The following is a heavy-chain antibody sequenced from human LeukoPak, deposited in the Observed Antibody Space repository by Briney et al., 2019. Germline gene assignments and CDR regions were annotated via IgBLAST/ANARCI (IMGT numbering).Heavy chain of an antibody. CDR1: GFTFGDYA. CDR2: IRRRAFGETA. D-gene: IGHD6-13*01. Sequence: GGSLRLSCTASGFTFGDYAVSWVRRAPGRGLEWVGLIRRRAFGETADYAASVKGRFTISRDDSKSIAYPQMNSLKTEDTAVYYCTREGAAAAYGTDVWGQGTTVTVSS. CDR3: TREGAAAAYGTDV. V-gene: IGHV3-49*04. J-gene: IGHJ6*02.